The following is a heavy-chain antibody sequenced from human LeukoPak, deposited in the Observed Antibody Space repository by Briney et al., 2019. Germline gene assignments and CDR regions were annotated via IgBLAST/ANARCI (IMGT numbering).Heavy chain of an antibody. D-gene: IGHD6-19*01. CDR3: ARAAVAGPDY. Sequence: PSETLSLTCTVSGGSISRGDNYWSWIRQHPGKGLEWIGYIYYSGSTYYNPSLKSRVTISVDTSKNQFSLKLSSVTAADTAVCYCARAAVAGPDYWGQGTLVTVSS. CDR2: IYYSGST. V-gene: IGHV4-31*03. CDR1: GGSISRGDNY. J-gene: IGHJ4*02.